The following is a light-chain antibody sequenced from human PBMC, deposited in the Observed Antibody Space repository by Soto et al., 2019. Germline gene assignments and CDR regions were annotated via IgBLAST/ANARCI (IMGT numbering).Light chain of an antibody. J-gene: IGLJ1*01. CDR3: QSYDRSLSGNV. Sequence: QSVLTQPPSVSGAPGQRGTISCTGSSSNIGAGYDVHWYQQLPGTAPKLLIYDNNNRPSGVPDRFSGSKSGTSASLAITGLQAEDAADYYCQSYDRSLSGNVLGNGTKVT. CDR2: DNN. CDR1: SSNIGAGYD. V-gene: IGLV1-40*01.